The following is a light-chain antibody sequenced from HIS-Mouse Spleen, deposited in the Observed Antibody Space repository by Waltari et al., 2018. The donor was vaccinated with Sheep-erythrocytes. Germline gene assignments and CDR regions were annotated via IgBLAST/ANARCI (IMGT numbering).Light chain of an antibody. CDR2: GKN. CDR3: NSRDSSGNHRVV. J-gene: IGLJ2*01. V-gene: IGLV3-19*01. Sequence: SSELTQDPAVSVALGQTVRITCPGDSLRSYYASWYQQKPGQATVLVIYGKNNRPSGIPDRFSGSSSGNTASLTITGAQAEDEADYYCNSRDSSGNHRVVFGGGTKLTVL. CDR1: SLRSYY.